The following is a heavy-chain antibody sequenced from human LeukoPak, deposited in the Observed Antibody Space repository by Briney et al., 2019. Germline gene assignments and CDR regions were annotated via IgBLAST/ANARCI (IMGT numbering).Heavy chain of an antibody. CDR1: GYTFTSYG. CDR2: ISAYNGNT. D-gene: IGHD3-10*01. CDR3: ARDPYYDSGDGYSPFDY. J-gene: IGHJ4*02. Sequence: ASVKVSCKASGYTFTSYGISWVRQAPGQGLEWMGWISAYNGNTNYAQKLQGRVTMTTDTSTSTAYMELRSLRSDDTAVYYCARDPYYDSGDGYSPFDYWGQGTLVTVSS. V-gene: IGHV1-18*01.